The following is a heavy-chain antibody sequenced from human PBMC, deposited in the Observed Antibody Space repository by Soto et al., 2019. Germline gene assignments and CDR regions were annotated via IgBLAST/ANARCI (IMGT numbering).Heavy chain of an antibody. V-gene: IGHV3-23*01. CDR1: GFTFSSYA. CDR2: ISGSGGST. Sequence: GGSLRLSCAASGFTFSSYAMSWVRQAPGKGLEWVSAISGSGGSTYYADSVKGRFTISRDNSKNTLYLQMNSLRAEDTAVYYCAKGPMGYSYVGDWFDPWGQGTLVTVSS. D-gene: IGHD5-18*01. CDR3: AKGPMGYSYVGDWFDP. J-gene: IGHJ5*02.